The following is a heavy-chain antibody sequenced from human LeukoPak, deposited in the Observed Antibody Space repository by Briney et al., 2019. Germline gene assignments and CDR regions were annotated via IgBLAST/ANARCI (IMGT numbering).Heavy chain of an antibody. CDR3: AKDLRPDGVYDFDY. CDR1: GFTFSSYS. CDR2: ITTSSSDI. D-gene: IGHD5/OR15-5a*01. V-gene: IGHV3-21*04. Sequence: GGSLRLSCAASGFTFSSYSMNWVRQAPGKGLEWVSSITTSSSDIYYADSVKGRFTISRDNAKNSLYLQMNSLRAEDTAVYYCAKDLRPDGVYDFDYWGQGTLVTVSS. J-gene: IGHJ4*02.